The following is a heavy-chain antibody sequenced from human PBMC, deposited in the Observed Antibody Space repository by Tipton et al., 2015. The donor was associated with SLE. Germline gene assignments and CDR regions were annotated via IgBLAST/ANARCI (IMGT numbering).Heavy chain of an antibody. Sequence: GSLRLSCAASGFTFSSYAMSWVRQAPGKGLEWVSGISGSGGSTYYADSVKGRFTISRDNSKNTLYLQMNSLRAEDTAVYYCARDRLDDDFWSGYYYGMDVWGQGTTVTVSS. CDR1: GFTFSSYA. J-gene: IGHJ6*02. CDR2: ISGSGGST. D-gene: IGHD3-3*01. V-gene: IGHV3-23*01. CDR3: ARDRLDDDFWSGYYYGMDV.